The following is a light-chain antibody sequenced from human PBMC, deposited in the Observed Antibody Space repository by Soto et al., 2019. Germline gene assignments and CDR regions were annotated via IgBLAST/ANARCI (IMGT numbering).Light chain of an antibody. J-gene: IGKJ4*01. CDR3: LQYYNYFLT. Sequence: MTRSVATLSASPGRWATLSCRASQSISSSLAWYQQRPGQAPRLLIYAASTRATGIPARFSGSGSGTDFTLTISSLQPEDFATYYCLQYYNYFLTFGGGTKVDIK. CDR2: AAS. CDR1: QSISSS. V-gene: IGKV3-15*01.